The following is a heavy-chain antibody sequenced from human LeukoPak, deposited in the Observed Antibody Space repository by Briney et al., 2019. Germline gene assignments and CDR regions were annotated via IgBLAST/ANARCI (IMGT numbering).Heavy chain of an antibody. J-gene: IGHJ4*02. CDR2: IRGSSGST. CDR3: ARRGYYDSSGYDY. Sequence: GGSLRLSCAASGFTLRNYDINWVRQAPGKGLEWVSVIRGSSGSTYYADSVKGRFTISRDNAKNSLYLQINSLRAEDTAIYYCARRGYYDSSGYDYWGQGTLVTVSS. V-gene: IGHV3-23*01. D-gene: IGHD3-22*01. CDR1: GFTLRNYD.